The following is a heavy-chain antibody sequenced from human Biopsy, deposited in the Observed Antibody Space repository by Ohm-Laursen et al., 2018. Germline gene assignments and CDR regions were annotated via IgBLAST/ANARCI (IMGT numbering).Heavy chain of an antibody. V-gene: IGHV1-2*02. Sequence: SVNASRKASVYTFTGYHVHWVRQAPGQGLEWMGWINANTGDTNYAQKLQGRVTMTRDTSISTAYVDLSSLRSDDTAVYYCTRGGYYYDSLAYYYWFDPWGQGTLVTVSS. D-gene: IGHD3-22*01. CDR1: VYTFTGYH. CDR3: TRGGYYYDSLAYYYWFDP. CDR2: INANTGDT. J-gene: IGHJ5*02.